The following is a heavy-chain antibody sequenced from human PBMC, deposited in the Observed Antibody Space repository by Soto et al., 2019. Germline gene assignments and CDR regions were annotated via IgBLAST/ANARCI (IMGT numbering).Heavy chain of an antibody. CDR3: ALSIAAAGRYGMDV. V-gene: IGHV4-59*01. CDR1: GGSISSYY. J-gene: IGHJ6*02. CDR2: IYYSGST. Sequence: QVQLQESGPGLVKPSETLSLTCTVSGGSISSYYWSWIRQPPGKGLEWIGYIYYSGSTNYNPSLKSRVTISVDTSKNQFSLKLSSVTAADTAVYYCALSIAAAGRYGMDVWGQGTTVTVSS. D-gene: IGHD6-13*01.